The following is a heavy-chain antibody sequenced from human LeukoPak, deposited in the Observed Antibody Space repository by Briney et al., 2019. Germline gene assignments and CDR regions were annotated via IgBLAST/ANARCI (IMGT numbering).Heavy chain of an antibody. V-gene: IGHV5-51*01. D-gene: IGHD3-22*01. CDR3: ARLWAPYDSRESALAY. Sequence: GESLKISCKGSGYRFTNYWIGWVRQMPGKGLEWMGIIYPGDSDSRYSPSFQGQVTMSADKSVTTAYLQWSSLKASDTAMYYCARLWAPYDSRESALAYWGQGTLVTVSS. CDR2: IYPGDSDS. CDR1: GYRFTNYW. J-gene: IGHJ4*02.